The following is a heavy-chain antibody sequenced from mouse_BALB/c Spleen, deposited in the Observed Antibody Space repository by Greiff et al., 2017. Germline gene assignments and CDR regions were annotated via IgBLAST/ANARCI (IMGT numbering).Heavy chain of an antibody. CDR2: ISYSGST. D-gene: IGHD4-1*01. CDR1: GYSITSDYA. V-gene: IGHV3-2*02. CDR3: ERWGTGLDY. Sequence: DVKLQESGPGLVKPSQSLSLTCTVTGYSITSDYAWNWIRQFPGNKLEWMGYISYSGSTSYNPSLKSRISITRDTSKNQFFLQLNSVTTEDTATYYCERWGTGLDYWGQGTTLTVSS. J-gene: IGHJ2*01.